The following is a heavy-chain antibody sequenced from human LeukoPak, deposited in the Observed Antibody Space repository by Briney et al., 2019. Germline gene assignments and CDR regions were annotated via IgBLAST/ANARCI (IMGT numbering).Heavy chain of an antibody. CDR3: AKQKYSSGYFVEY. Sequence: GGSLRLSCAASGFTFSSYAMHWVRQAPGKGLEWVAVISYDGSNKYYADSVKGRFTISRDNSKNTLYLQMNSLRPEDTAVYYCAKQKYSSGYFVEYWGQGTLVTVSS. D-gene: IGHD3-22*01. CDR2: ISYDGSNK. CDR1: GFTFSSYA. J-gene: IGHJ4*02. V-gene: IGHV3-30-3*02.